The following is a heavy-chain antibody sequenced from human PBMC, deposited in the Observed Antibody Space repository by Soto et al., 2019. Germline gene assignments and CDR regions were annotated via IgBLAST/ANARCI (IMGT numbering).Heavy chain of an antibody. CDR1: GGSISSYY. CDR3: ARYCSGSSVWFDP. Sequence: QVQLQESGPGLVKPSETLSLTCTVSGGSISSYYWSWIRQPPGKGLEWIGYIYYSGSTNYNPSLKSRVTISVDTSKNQFSLNLSSVTAADTAVYYCARYCSGSSVWFDPWGQGTLVTVSS. V-gene: IGHV4-59*01. D-gene: IGHD3-10*01. CDR2: IYYSGST. J-gene: IGHJ5*02.